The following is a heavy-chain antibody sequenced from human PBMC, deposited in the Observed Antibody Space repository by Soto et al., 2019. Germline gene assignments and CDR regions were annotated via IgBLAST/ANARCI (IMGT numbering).Heavy chain of an antibody. V-gene: IGHV3-23*01. J-gene: IGHJ1*01. CDR2: FTAAGRNT. CDR1: GFTFSDFA. CDR3: AKRGGGILPKLSPV. D-gene: IGHD3-16*01. Sequence: GGSLRLSCAASGFTFSDFAMSWVRKAPGKGLEWVSTFTAAGRNTFYADSVKGRFTISRDNSKSTLYLHVNSLRVDDTAVYYWAKRGGGILPKLSPVWGHGTLVTVS.